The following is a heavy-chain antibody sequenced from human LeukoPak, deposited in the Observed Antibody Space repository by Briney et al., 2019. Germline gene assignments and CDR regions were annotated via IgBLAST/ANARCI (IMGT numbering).Heavy chain of an antibody. J-gene: IGHJ5*02. CDR1: GGSFRGYY. CDR2: INHSGST. Sequence: SDTLSLTCAVYGGSFRGYYWSWIRQPPGKGLEWIGEINHSGSTNYNPSLKSRVTISVDTSKNQFSLKLSSVTAADTAVYYCARGSPRGYGSGSYVRSWFDPWGQGTLVTVSS. CDR3: ARGSPRGYGSGSYVRSWFDP. D-gene: IGHD3-10*01. V-gene: IGHV4-34*01.